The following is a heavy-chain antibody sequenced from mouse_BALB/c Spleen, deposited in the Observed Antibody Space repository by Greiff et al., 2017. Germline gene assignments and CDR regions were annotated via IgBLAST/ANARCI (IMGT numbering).Heavy chain of an antibody. D-gene: IGHD2-3*01. CDR2: IYPGNGDT. CDR3: ARGVDGYYDFDY. Sequence: QPGAELVKPGASVKMSCKASGYTFTSYNMHWVKQTPGQGLEWIGAIYPGNGDTSYNQKFKGKATLTADKSSSTAYMQLSSLTSEDSAVYYCARGVDGYYDFDYWGQGTTLTVSS. CDR1: GYTFTSYN. J-gene: IGHJ2*01. V-gene: IGHV1-12*01.